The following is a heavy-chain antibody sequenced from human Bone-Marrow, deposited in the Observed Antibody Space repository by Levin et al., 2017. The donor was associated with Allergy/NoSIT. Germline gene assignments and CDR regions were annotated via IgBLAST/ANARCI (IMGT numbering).Heavy chain of an antibody. Sequence: PLASVKVSCKTSGYTFTNYGISWVRQAPGQGLEWLGWVTPYKDYAKSAQKLQGRVTLTTDTSTSTAYMELWSLTSDDTAVYYCARDGRKGVAVAAKQKFDYWGQGTLVTVSS. D-gene: IGHD6-19*01. CDR1: GYTFTNYG. CDR3: ARDGRKGVAVAAKQKFDY. CDR2: VTPYKDYA. V-gene: IGHV1-18*01. J-gene: IGHJ4*02.